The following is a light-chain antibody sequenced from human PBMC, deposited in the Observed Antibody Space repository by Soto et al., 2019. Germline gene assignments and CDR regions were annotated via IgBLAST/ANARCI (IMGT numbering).Light chain of an antibody. V-gene: IGLV2-14*01. J-gene: IGLJ3*02. CDR3: SSYTSSSTWV. Sequence: QSALTQPASVSGSPGQSITISCTGTSSYVGGYNYVSWYQQHPGKAPKLMIYEVSNRPSGVSNRFSGYKSGNTASLTISGLQAEDEADYYCSSYTSSSTWVFGGGTKVTVL. CDR2: EVS. CDR1: SSYVGGYNY.